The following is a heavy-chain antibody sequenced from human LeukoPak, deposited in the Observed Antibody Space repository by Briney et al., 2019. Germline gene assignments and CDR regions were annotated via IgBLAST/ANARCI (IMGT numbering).Heavy chain of an antibody. CDR3: ARERPDTVMMMGRLDP. J-gene: IGHJ5*02. D-gene: IGHD5-18*01. Sequence: ASVKVSCKASGYTFIDFHMHWVRRAPGQGLEWMGWINPKSGVTNYAQKFQGRVTLTRDTSISTAYMDLSRLTSNDTAVYYCARERPDTVMMMGRLDPWGQGTQVTVSS. V-gene: IGHV1-2*02. CDR1: GYTFIDFH. CDR2: INPKSGVT.